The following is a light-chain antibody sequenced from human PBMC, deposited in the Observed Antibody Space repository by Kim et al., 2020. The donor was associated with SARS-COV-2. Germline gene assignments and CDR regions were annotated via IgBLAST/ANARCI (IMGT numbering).Light chain of an antibody. Sequence: EIVLTQSPATLSLSPGERATLSCRASQYIDNWLAWYQQKPGQVPRLLIYDASNRATGIPAMFSGSGSGTDFTLTISSLESEDFAVYYCQHRRTWPLTFGQGTKLEI. CDR2: DAS. J-gene: IGKJ2*01. V-gene: IGKV3-11*01. CDR3: QHRRTWPLT. CDR1: QYIDNW.